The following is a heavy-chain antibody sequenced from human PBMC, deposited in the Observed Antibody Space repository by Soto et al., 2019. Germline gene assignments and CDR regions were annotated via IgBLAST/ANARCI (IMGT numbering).Heavy chain of an antibody. D-gene: IGHD2-2*01. Sequence: PSETLSLTCTVSGSSISSGGYYWSWIRQHPGKGLEWIGYIYYSGSTYYNPSLKSRVTISVDTSKNQFSLKLSSVTAADTAVYYCARDRIVVVPAAMRSYGWFDPWGQGTLVTVSS. CDR3: ARDRIVVVPAAMRSYGWFDP. CDR2: IYYSGST. V-gene: IGHV4-31*03. J-gene: IGHJ5*02. CDR1: GSSISSGGYY.